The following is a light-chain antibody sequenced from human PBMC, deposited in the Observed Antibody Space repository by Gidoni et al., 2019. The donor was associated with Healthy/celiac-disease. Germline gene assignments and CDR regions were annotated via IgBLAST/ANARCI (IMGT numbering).Light chain of an antibody. CDR1: QSVSRN. J-gene: IGKJ4*01. CDR2: GAS. CDR3: QQYNNWPLLT. Sequence: EIVMTQSPATLSVSPGERATLSCRASQSVSRNLAWYQQKPGQAPRLLIYGASTRATGSPARFSGSGCGTEFTLTISSLQSEDFAVYYCQQYNNWPLLTFGGGTKVEIK. V-gene: IGKV3-15*01.